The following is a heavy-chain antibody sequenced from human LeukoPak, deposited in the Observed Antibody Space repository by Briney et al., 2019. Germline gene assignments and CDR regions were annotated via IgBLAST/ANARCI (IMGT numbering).Heavy chain of an antibody. Sequence: ASVKVSCKASGYTFTSYYMHWVRQAPGQGLEWMGIINPSGGSTSYAQKFQGRVTMTRDTSTSTVYMELSSLRSEDTAVYYCARGYCSSTSCYTLYFDLWGRGTLVTVSS. CDR3: ARGYCSSTSCYTLYFDL. V-gene: IGHV1-46*01. D-gene: IGHD2-2*02. CDR2: INPSGGST. J-gene: IGHJ2*01. CDR1: GYTFTSYY.